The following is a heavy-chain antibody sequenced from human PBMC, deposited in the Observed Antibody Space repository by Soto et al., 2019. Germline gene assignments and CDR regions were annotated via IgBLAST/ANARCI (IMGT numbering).Heavy chain of an antibody. V-gene: IGHV3-23*01. D-gene: IGHD3-22*01. CDR2: ISGSGGST. J-gene: IGHJ4*02. Sequence: TGGSLRLSCAASGFTFSSYAMSWVRQAPGKGLEWVSAISGSGGSTYYADSVKGRFTISRDNSKNTLYLQMNSLRAEDTAVYYCAKARRYYDSSGYPPPFDYWGQGTLVTVSS. CDR3: AKARRYYDSSGYPPPFDY. CDR1: GFTFSSYA.